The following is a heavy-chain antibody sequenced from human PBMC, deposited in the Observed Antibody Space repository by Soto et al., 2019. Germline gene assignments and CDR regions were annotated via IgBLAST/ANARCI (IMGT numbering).Heavy chain of an antibody. CDR1: ENTLTELT. CDR3: AADRKIVGTIGGFDF. V-gene: IGHV1-24*01. D-gene: IGHD1-26*01. J-gene: IGHJ4*02. CDR2: SEPEEGEP. Sequence: ASVKVSCKVPENTLTELTIDWLRQAPGKGLEWMGRSEPEEGEPSYPQKFQGRVSMTEDPSTDTAYMELTSLRSEDTAVYFCAADRKIVGTIGGFDFWGQGTLVTVSS.